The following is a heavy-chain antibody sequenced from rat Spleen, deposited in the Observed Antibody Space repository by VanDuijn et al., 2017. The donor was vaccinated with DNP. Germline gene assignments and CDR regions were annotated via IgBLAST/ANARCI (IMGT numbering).Heavy chain of an antibody. CDR3: VRWVRALDY. Sequence: EVQLQESGPGLVKPSQSLSLTCSVTGYSITSNYWGWIRKFPGNKMEWVGHINYSARTTYNPSLKSRISITRDTSKNQFFLQLNSVTTEDTATYYCVRWVRALDYWGQGVMVTVSS. V-gene: IGHV3-1*01. D-gene: IGHD4-1*01. CDR2: INYSART. J-gene: IGHJ2*01. CDR1: GYSITSNY.